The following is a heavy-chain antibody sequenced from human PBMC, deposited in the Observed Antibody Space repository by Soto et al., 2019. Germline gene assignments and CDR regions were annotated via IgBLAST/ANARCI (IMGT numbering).Heavy chain of an antibody. J-gene: IGHJ3*02. CDR2: VSGSGGST. CDR3: AKDFGYNYGYDAFDI. V-gene: IGHV3-23*01. CDR1: GFTFSSSA. D-gene: IGHD5-18*01. Sequence: LRLSCAASGFTFSSSAMSWVRQAPGKGLEWVSGVSGSGGSTYCVDSVKGRFTISRDNSKNTLYLQMNSLRAEDTAVYYCAKDFGYNYGYDAFDIWGQGTMVTVSS.